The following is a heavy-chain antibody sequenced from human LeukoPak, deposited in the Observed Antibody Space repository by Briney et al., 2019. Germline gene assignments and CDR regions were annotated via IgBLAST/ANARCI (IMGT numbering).Heavy chain of an antibody. D-gene: IGHD3-10*01. J-gene: IGHJ5*02. CDR1: GGSISSGGYY. V-gene: IGHV4-30-2*01. CDR3: ARHGGTSMVRGEKTPYNWFDP. Sequence: PSETLSLACTVSGGSISSGGYYWSWIRQPPGKGLEWIGYIYHSGSTYYNPSLKSRVTISVDRSKNQFSLKLSSVTAADTAVYYCARHGGTSMVRGEKTPYNWFDPWGQGTLVTVSS. CDR2: IYHSGST.